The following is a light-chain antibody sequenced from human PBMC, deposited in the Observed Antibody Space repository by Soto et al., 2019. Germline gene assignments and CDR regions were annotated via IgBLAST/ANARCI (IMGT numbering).Light chain of an antibody. J-gene: IGKJ2*01. CDR3: QQRDKWPRT. Sequence: DIVLTQSPATLSLSPGERATLSCRASQSVGSYLAWFQHKPGQAPRLLIYGASNRATDIPGRFSGRGSGTDFXLXXXSLESGDSAVYYCQQRDKWPRTFGQGTKLEIK. V-gene: IGKV3-11*01. CDR2: GAS. CDR1: QSVGSY.